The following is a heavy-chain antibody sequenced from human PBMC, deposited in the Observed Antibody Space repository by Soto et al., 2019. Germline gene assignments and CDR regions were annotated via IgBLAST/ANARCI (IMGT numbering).Heavy chain of an antibody. Sequence: ASVKVSCKASGYTFTSYFLHWVRQAPGQGLEWMGIINPGAGSTTYAQNFQGRVTMTSDTSTSTVFMELSSLRSDDTAVYYCARVTVNNVLAGPFDYWGQGTLVTVAS. V-gene: IGHV1-46*03. CDR1: GYTFTSYF. D-gene: IGHD3-9*01. J-gene: IGHJ4*02. CDR3: ARVTVNNVLAGPFDY. CDR2: INPGAGST.